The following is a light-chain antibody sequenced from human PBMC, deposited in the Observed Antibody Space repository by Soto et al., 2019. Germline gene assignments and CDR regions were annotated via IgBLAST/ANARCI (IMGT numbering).Light chain of an antibody. CDR1: SSDVGGYNY. Sequence: QCVLTQPRSVSGSPGQSVTISCIGTSSDVGGYNYVSWYQQHSGKPPRVMIFDVTKRPSGVPDRSSGSKSGNTASLTISGLQAEDEADYYCCSYAGNSWVFGIGTKVTVL. CDR3: CSYAGNSWV. CDR2: DVT. V-gene: IGLV2-11*01. J-gene: IGLJ1*01.